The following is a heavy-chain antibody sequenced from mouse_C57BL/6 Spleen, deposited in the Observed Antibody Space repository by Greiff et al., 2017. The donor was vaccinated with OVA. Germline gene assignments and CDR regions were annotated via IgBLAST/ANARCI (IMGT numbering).Heavy chain of an antibody. CDR3: ARQLRDYAMDY. J-gene: IGHJ4*01. Sequence: VQGVESGAELVRPGSSVKLSCKASGYTFTSYWMDWVKQRPGQGLEWIGNIYPSDSETHYNQKFKDKATLTVDKSSSTAYMQLSSLTSEDSAVYYCARQLRDYAMDYWGQGTSVTVSS. D-gene: IGHD3-2*02. CDR2: IYPSDSET. V-gene: IGHV1-61*01. CDR1: GYTFTSYW.